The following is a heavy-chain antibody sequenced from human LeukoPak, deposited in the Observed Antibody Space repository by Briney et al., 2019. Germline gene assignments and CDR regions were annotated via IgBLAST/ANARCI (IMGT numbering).Heavy chain of an antibody. CDR1: GFTFDDYT. CDR2: TRNKANSYTT. CDR3: ARENYSGSYYPYYYYYMDV. D-gene: IGHD1-26*01. J-gene: IGHJ6*03. V-gene: IGHV3-72*01. Sequence: PGGSLRLSCAASGFTFDDYTMHWVRQAPGKGLEWVGRTRNKANSYTTEYAASVKGRFTISRDDSKNSLYLQMNSLKTEDTAVYYCARENYSGSYYPYYYYYMDVWGKGTTVTISS.